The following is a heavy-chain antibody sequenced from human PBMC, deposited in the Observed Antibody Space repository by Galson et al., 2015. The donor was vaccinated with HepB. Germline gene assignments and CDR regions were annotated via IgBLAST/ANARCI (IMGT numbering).Heavy chain of an antibody. CDR2: ISTTGTTV. J-gene: IGHJ4*02. CDR1: GFTFSNYR. V-gene: IGHV3-48*03. Sequence: SLRLSCAASGFTFSNYRMSWVRQAPGKGLEWVSYISTTGTTVHYADSVNGRTTISRDNAENSLYLHMDSLRAEDTAFYYCARAKSSSETGGYPVFDYWGQGTLVTGSS. D-gene: IGHD2-8*02. CDR3: ARAKSSSETGGYPVFDY.